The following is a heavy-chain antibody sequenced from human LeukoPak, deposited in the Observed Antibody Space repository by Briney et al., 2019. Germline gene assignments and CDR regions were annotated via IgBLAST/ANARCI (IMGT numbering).Heavy chain of an antibody. CDR3: ARDPYSGNYGAYYYYYMDV. CDR1: GFTFSSYG. D-gene: IGHD1-26*01. CDR2: ITSSSYI. J-gene: IGHJ6*03. Sequence: GGSLRLSCAASGFTFSSYGMSWVRQAPGKGLEWVSSITSSSYIYYADSVKGRFTISRDNAKNSLYLQMDSLRVEDTAEYYCARDPYSGNYGAYYYYYMDVWGKGTTVTVSS. V-gene: IGHV3-21*06.